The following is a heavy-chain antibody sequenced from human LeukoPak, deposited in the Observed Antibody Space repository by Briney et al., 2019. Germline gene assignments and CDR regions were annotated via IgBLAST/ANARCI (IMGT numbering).Heavy chain of an antibody. CDR1: GGSISSSSYY. D-gene: IGHD3-3*01. Sequence: PSETLSLTCTVSGGSISSSSYYWGWIRQPPGKGLEWIGYIYYTGSTNYNPSLKSRVTISVDTSKNQFSLKLSSVTAADTAVYYCANYDFWSGRAYWGQGTLVTVSS. CDR2: IYYTGST. CDR3: ANYDFWSGRAY. V-gene: IGHV4-61*05. J-gene: IGHJ4*02.